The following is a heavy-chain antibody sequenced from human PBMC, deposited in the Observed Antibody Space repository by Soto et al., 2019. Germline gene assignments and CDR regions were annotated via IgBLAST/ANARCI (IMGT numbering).Heavy chain of an antibody. CDR3: ARVKGGSGSYCIDY. CDR1: GYTFTSYG. J-gene: IGHJ4*02. CDR2: ISAYNGNT. V-gene: IGHV1-18*01. D-gene: IGHD3-10*01. Sequence: QVRLVQSGAEVKKPGASVKVSCQASGYTFTSYGISWVRQAPGQGLEWMGWISAYNGNTNYAQKLQGRVNMTTDTSTSTAYMELRSLRSDDAAVYYCARVKGGSGSYCIDYWGQGTLVTVSS.